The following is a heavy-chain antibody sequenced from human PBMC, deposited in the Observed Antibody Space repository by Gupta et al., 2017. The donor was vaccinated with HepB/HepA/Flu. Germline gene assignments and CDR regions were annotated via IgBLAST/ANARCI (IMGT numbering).Heavy chain of an antibody. J-gene: IGHJ4*02. CDR3: VISLGSSRAEGGY. CDR1: GFTFSSYW. D-gene: IGHD6-13*01. CDR2: IKPDGSEK. Sequence: EVQVVESGGGLVQPGGSLRLSCAASGFTFSSYWMNWVRQAPGKGLEWVANIKPDGSEKNYVDSVKGRFTISRDNGKNSLFLQMNSLRVEDTAVYYCVISLGSSRAEGGYWGQGTLVTVSS. V-gene: IGHV3-7*01.